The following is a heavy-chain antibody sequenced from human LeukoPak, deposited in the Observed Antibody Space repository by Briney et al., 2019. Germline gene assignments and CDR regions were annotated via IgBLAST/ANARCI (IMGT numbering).Heavy chain of an antibody. Sequence: GGSLRLSCAASGFTFSSYAMSWVRQAPGKGLEWVSAISGSGGSTYYADSVKGRFTISRDNSKNTLYLQMNSLRAEETAVYYFAKGFVVATGFGFWGQGTLVTVSS. J-gene: IGHJ4*02. CDR3: AKGFVVATGFGF. D-gene: IGHD5-12*01. CDR2: ISGSGGST. CDR1: GFTFSSYA. V-gene: IGHV3-23*01.